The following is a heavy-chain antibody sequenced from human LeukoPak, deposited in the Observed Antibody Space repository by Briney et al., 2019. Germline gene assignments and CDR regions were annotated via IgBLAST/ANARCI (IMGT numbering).Heavy chain of an antibody. J-gene: IGHJ6*02. CDR1: GFTFSTYN. CDR2: LNSDYNI. V-gene: IGHV3-69-1*02. CDR3: AKGDAMGV. Sequence: PGGSLRLSCAASGFTFSTYNMNWVRQAPGKGLEWVSCLNSDYNIYYAGSVKGRFTISRDNAKNSLYLQMNSLGGEDTAVYYCAKGDAMGVWGQGTTVTVSS.